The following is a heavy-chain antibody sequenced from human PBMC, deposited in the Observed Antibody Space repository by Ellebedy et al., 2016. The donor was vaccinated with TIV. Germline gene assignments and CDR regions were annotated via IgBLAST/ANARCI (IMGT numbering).Heavy chain of an antibody. Sequence: GESLKISXKGSGYSFTSYWIGWVRQMPGKGLEWMGIIYPGDSDTRYSPSFQGQVTIPADKSISTAYLQWSSLKASDTAMYYCARHRDYGDYEPNDLDYWGQGTLVTVSS. CDR1: GYSFTSYW. CDR2: IYPGDSDT. J-gene: IGHJ4*02. D-gene: IGHD4-17*01. CDR3: ARHRDYGDYEPNDLDY. V-gene: IGHV5-51*01.